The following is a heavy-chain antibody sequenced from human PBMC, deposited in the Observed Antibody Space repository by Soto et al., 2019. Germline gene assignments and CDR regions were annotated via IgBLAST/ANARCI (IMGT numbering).Heavy chain of an antibody. Sequence: SVKVSCKTSGGTFSTYAIYWVRQAPGQGLGWMGAIIPLFGTADYAQKFQGRVTITADESTSTAYMELSSLRSEDTAVYYCARPKGSYSSGYYYFDYWGQGTLVTVSS. CDR2: IIPLFGTA. J-gene: IGHJ4*02. CDR3: ARPKGSYSSGYYYFDY. CDR1: GGTFSTYA. V-gene: IGHV1-69*13. D-gene: IGHD6-19*01.